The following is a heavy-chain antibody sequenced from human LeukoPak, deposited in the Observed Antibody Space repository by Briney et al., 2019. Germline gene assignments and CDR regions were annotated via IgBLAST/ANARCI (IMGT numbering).Heavy chain of an antibody. J-gene: IGHJ6*03. Sequence: NPSETLSLTCTVSGGSISSYYWSWIRQPPGKGLEWIGYIYYSGSTNYNPSLKSRVTISVDTSKNQFSLKLSSVTAADTAVYYCAREGSGRRGEYYYYVDVWGKGTTVTVSS. CDR1: GGSISSYY. V-gene: IGHV4-59*01. CDR3: AREGSGRRGEYYYYVDV. D-gene: IGHD3-10*01. CDR2: IYYSGST.